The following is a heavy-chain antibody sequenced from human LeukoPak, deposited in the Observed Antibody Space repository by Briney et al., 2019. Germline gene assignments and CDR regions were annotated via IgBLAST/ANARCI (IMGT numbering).Heavy chain of an antibody. D-gene: IGHD3-22*01. CDR1: GYSISSGYY. J-gene: IGHJ4*02. CDR2: IYHSGST. Sequence: PSETLSLTCTVSGYSISSGYYWGWIRQPPGKGLEWIGSIYHSGSTYYNPSLKSRVTISVDTSKNQFSLKLSSVTAADTAVYYCARQHKIYRNYYDSSGYYYFDYWGQGTLVTVSS. V-gene: IGHV4-38-2*02. CDR3: ARQHKIYRNYYDSSGYYYFDY.